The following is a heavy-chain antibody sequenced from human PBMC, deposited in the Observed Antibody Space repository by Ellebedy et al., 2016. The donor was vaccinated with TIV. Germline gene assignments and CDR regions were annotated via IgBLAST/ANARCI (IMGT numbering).Heavy chain of an antibody. CDR1: GFTFSNYA. J-gene: IGHJ6*02. V-gene: IGHV3-23*01. Sequence: GESLKISXAASGFTFSNYAMNWVRQAPGKGLECVSSISDSGGRTYYADSVKGRFTISRDNSKNTLYLQMNSLRAEDTALYYCAKPIFGVVSDGMDVWGQGTTVTVSS. CDR2: ISDSGGRT. CDR3: AKPIFGVVSDGMDV. D-gene: IGHD3-3*02.